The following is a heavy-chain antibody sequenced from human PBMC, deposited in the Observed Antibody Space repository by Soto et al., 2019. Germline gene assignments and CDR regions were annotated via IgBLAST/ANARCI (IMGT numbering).Heavy chain of an antibody. Sequence: SVKVSCKASGGTFSSYAISWVRQAPGQGLEWMGGIIPIFGTANYAQKFQGRVTITADESTSTAYMELSSLRSEDTAVYYCARRPHYYYGMDVWGQGTTVTVSS. CDR1: GGTFSSYA. CDR2: IIPIFGTA. V-gene: IGHV1-69*13. J-gene: IGHJ6*02. CDR3: ARRPHYYYGMDV.